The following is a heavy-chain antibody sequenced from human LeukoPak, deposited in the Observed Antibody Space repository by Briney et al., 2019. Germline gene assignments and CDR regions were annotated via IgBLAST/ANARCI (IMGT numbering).Heavy chain of an antibody. J-gene: IGHJ3*02. CDR2: ISSSSSYI. D-gene: IGHD1-26*01. Sequence: GGSLRLSCAASGFTFSSYSMNWVRQAPGKGLEWVSSISSSSSYIYYAGSVKGRFTISRDNAKNSLYLQMNSLRAEDTAVYYCARDLGGSYYGAFDIWGQGTMVTVSS. V-gene: IGHV3-21*01. CDR3: ARDLGGSYYGAFDI. CDR1: GFTFSSYS.